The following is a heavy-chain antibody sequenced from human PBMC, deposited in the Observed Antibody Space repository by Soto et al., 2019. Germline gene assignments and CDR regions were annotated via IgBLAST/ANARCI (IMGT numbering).Heavy chain of an antibody. Sequence: QITLKESGPTLVKPTQALTLTCSFSGFSLSTGGRGVGWIRQPPGKALEWLALIYWNDDKRFSPSLKSRLTFTKDTSKNQVVLTMTNMDPVDTATYYCAHRGYGDYPRDNWFDPWGQGTLVTVSS. CDR2: IYWNDDK. CDR1: GFSLSTGGRG. CDR3: AHRGYGDYPRDNWFDP. D-gene: IGHD4-17*01. J-gene: IGHJ5*02. V-gene: IGHV2-5*01.